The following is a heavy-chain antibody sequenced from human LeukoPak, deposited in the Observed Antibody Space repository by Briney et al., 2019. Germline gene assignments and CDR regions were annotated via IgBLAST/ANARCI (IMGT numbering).Heavy chain of an antibody. D-gene: IGHD2-21*02. CDR3: AKDLAYCGGDCYWRYYYYGMDV. V-gene: IGHV3-30*18. Sequence: PGGSLRLSCAASGFTFSSYGMHWVRQAPGKGLEWVAVISYDGSNKYYADSVKGRFTISRDNSKNTLYLQMNSLRAEDTAVYYCAKDLAYCGGDCYWRYYYYGMDVWGQGTTVTVSS. J-gene: IGHJ6*02. CDR1: GFTFSSYG. CDR2: ISYDGSNK.